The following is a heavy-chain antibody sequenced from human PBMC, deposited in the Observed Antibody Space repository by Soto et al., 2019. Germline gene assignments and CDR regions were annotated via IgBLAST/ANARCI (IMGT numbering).Heavy chain of an antibody. CDR1: GGTFSSYT. CDR3: ARAFGGNYYYFGMDV. J-gene: IGHJ6*02. CDR2: IIPSRGRT. Sequence: ASVKVSCKASGGTFSSYTISWVRQAPGQGPEWMGRIIPSRGRTSYAQKFQGRVTMTRDTSTSTVYMELSSLRSEDTAVYYCARAFGGNYYYFGMDVWGQGTTVTVSS. V-gene: IGHV1-46*03. D-gene: IGHD3-16*01.